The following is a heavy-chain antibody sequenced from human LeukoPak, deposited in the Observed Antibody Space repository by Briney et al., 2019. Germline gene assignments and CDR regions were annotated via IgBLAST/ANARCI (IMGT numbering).Heavy chain of an antibody. CDR2: ISGSGGST. CDR1: GFTFSSYA. D-gene: IGHD2-21*02. CDR3: AKSPRVVVTFFDI. V-gene: IGHV3-23*01. Sequence: PGGSLRLSCAASGFTFSSYAMSWVHQAPGKGLEWVSAISGSGGSTYYADSVKGRFTISRDNSKNTLYLQMNSLRAEDTAVYYCAKSPRVVVTFFDIWGQGTMVTVSS. J-gene: IGHJ3*02.